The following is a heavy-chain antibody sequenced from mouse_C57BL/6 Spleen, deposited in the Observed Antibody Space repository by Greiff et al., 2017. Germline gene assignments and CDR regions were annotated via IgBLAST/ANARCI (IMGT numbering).Heavy chain of an antibody. D-gene: IGHD2-5*01. V-gene: IGHV14-2*01. CDR3: AREDDYSNPAWFAY. J-gene: IGHJ3*01. CDR2: FYPEDGRT. CDR1: GFNINDYY. Sequence: EVKLVESGAELVKPGASVKLSCTASGFNINDYYMHWVKQRTEQGLEWIGRFYPEDGRTKYAPKFQGKATITADTSSNTAYLQLSSLTSEDTAVYYCAREDDYSNPAWFAYWGQGTLVTVSA.